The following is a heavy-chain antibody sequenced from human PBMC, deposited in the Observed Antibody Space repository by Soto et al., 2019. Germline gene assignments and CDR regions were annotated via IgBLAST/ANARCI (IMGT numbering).Heavy chain of an antibody. J-gene: IGHJ6*02. CDR1: GGSISSGGYY. CDR3: ARYGASRFWHVAYCFGKEV. V-gene: IGHV4-31*03. Sequence: SETLSLTCTVSGGSISSGGYYWSWIRHPPGKGLEWIGYIYYSGSTYYNPSLTSRVTISVDTSKNHFSLKLSSVTAADTAVDYCARYGASRFWHVAYCFGKEVCGQGTSVTVYS. D-gene: IGHD2-8*01. CDR2: IYYSGST.